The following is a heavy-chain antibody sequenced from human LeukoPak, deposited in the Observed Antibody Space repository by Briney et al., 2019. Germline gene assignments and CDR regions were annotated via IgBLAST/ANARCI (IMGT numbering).Heavy chain of an antibody. J-gene: IGHJ6*02. CDR3: ARSQASRAGAYGMDV. V-gene: IGHV3-33*01. CDR2: IWYDGSNK. D-gene: IGHD3-10*01. Sequence: PGRSLRLSCAASGFTFSSYGMHWVRQAPGKGLEWVAVIWYDGSNKYHADSVKGRFTISRDNSKNTLYLQMNSLRAEDTAVYYYARSQASRAGAYGMDVWGQGTTVTVYS. CDR1: GFTFSSYG.